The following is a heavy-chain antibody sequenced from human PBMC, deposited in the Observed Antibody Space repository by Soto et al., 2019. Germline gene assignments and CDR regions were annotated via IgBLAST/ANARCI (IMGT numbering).Heavy chain of an antibody. Sequence: SETLSITCTVSGGSISSSSYYWGWIRQPPGKGLEWIGSIYYSGSTYYNPSLKSRVTISVDKSKNQFSLKLSSVTAADTAVYYCVRGPSDGDNWFDPWGQGTLVTVSS. CDR1: GGSISSSSYY. V-gene: IGHV4-39*01. D-gene: IGHD2-2*01. CDR3: VRGPSDGDNWFDP. J-gene: IGHJ5*02. CDR2: IYYSGST.